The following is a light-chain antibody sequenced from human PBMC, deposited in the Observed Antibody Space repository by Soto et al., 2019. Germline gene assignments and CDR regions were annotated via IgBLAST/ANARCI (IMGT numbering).Light chain of an antibody. Sequence: EIVLTQSPGTLSLSPGEGAALSCRTSQSISSNYLAWYQHKPGQAPRLLIYAASSRATGIPDRFSGSGSGTDFTPIISRLEAEDVSVYYCHLHGGSHPLSFGQGTKLEIK. J-gene: IGKJ2*01. CDR3: HLHGGSHPLS. CDR1: QSISSNY. CDR2: AAS. V-gene: IGKV3-20*01.